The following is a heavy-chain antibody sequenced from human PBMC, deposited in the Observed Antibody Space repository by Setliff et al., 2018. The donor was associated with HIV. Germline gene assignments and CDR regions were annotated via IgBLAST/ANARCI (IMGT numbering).Heavy chain of an antibody. CDR3: ARDRRDDYYLTAYFDS. V-gene: IGHV4-4*02. Sequence: SSETLSLTCAVSGGPLNSRNWWSWVRQPPGKGLEWIGEVFHSGSANSNPSFKSRVTISEDTSKNQFSLKVNSVTATDTAVYYCARDRRDDYYLTAYFDSLGQGTVVTVSS. D-gene: IGHD1-26*01. J-gene: IGHJ4*02. CDR2: VFHSGSA. CDR1: GGPLNSRNW.